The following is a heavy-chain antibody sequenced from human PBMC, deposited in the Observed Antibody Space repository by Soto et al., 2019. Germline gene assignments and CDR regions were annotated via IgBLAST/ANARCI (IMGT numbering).Heavy chain of an antibody. D-gene: IGHD2-21*01. J-gene: IGHJ4*02. CDR2: FYPRDSHT. CDR3: VRATTKCLLHPAYFTF. V-gene: IGHV5-51*01. CDR1: GYSFTTFW. Sequence: GESLKISCEGSGYSFTTFWIGHGIRWVRQTPDKGLGWAGIFYPRDSHTRYSPPPPGPVTTSADKSTSTPSLQWSSLKASDTAMYYCVRATTKCLLHPAYFTFWGQGT.